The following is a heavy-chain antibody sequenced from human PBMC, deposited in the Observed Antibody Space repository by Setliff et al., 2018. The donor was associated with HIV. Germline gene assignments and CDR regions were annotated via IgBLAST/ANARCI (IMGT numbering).Heavy chain of an antibody. CDR1: GGTFSSYA. CDR2: IIPIFGTA. V-gene: IGHV1-69*13. CDR3: ASGSHGEGATDY. D-gene: IGHD1-26*01. J-gene: IGHJ4*02. Sequence: SVKVSCKASGGTFSSYAISWVRQAPGQGLEWMGRIIPIFGTANYAQKFQGRVTITADESTNTAYMELSSLRSEDTAVYYCASGSHGEGATDYWGLGTLVTVSS.